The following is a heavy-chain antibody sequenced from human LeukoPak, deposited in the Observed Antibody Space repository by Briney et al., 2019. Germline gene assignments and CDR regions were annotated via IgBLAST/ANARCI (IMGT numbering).Heavy chain of an antibody. J-gene: IGHJ3*02. CDR2: IYLSGST. D-gene: IGHD3-3*01. V-gene: IGHV4-39*01. Sequence: SETLSLTCTVSGGSISSSSYYWGWIRQPPGKGLEWIGSIYLSGSTYYNPSLKSRVTISVDTSKNQFSLKLSSVTAADTAVYYCARLNRITIFGVLKPHAFDIWAQGTMVTVSS. CDR3: ARLNRITIFGVLKPHAFDI. CDR1: GGSISSSSYY.